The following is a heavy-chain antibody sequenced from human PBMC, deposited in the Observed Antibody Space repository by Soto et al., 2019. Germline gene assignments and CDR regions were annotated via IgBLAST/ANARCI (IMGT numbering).Heavy chain of an antibody. J-gene: IGHJ4*02. CDR3: ARGLAGRSSSWYDY. CDR2: INHSGTT. D-gene: IGHD6-13*01. V-gene: IGHV4-34*01. CDR1: GGSFSGYF. Sequence: DTLSLTCAVYGGSFSGYFWSWIRQPPGKGLEWIGEINHSGTTNYNPSLKSRVTISVDTSKNQLSLKLSSVTAADTAVYYCARGLAGRSSSWYDYWGQGTMVTVS.